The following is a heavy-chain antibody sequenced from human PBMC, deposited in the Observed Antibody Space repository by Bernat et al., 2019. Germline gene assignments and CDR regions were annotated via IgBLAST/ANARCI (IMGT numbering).Heavy chain of an antibody. J-gene: IGHJ2*01. Sequence: EVQLLESGGGLVQPGGSLKLSCAASGFTFSSTSAMSCVRQTPRKGLEWVSTVGGSDGSTYYADSVKGRFAISRDVSKNTLYLQMNSLRAEDTAVYYCAKDRVRVAVAGIWYFDLWGRGTLVTVSS. D-gene: IGHD2-15*01. CDR1: GFTFSSTSA. CDR2: VGGSDGST. V-gene: IGHV3-23*01. CDR3: AKDRVRVAVAGIWYFDL.